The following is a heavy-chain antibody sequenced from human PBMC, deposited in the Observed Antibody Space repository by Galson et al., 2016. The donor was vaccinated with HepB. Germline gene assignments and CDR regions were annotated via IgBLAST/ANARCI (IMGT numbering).Heavy chain of an antibody. CDR1: GGSVTNYH. CDR3: ATYIGVPTYWYFGL. CDR2: IYNSEST. D-gene: IGHD6-19*01. J-gene: IGHJ2*01. V-gene: IGHV4-59*02. Sequence: SETLSLTCNVSGGSVTNYHWSWIRQPPGKGLEWIGYIYNSESTTYNPSLKSRLTISVDTSKNQLSLNLRSVTAADTAVYYRATYIGVPTYWYFGLWGRGTLVTVSS.